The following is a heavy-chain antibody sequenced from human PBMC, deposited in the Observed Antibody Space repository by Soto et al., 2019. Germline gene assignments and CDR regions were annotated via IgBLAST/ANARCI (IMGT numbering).Heavy chain of an antibody. CDR2: ITPILGIA. Sequence: QVQLVQSGAEVKKPGSSVKVSCKASGGTFSSYSINWVRQAPGQGLEWMGRITPILGIANYAQKFQGRVTITADKSTSTAYMELSSLRSEDTAVYYCASEPYGDYSGYWGQGTLVTVSS. J-gene: IGHJ4*02. CDR1: GGTFSSYS. V-gene: IGHV1-69*02. CDR3: ASEPYGDYSGY. D-gene: IGHD4-17*01.